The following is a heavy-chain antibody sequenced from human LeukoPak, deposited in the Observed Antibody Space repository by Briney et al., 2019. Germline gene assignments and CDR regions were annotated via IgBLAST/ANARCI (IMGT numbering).Heavy chain of an antibody. CDR1: GFTFSSYA. CDR2: ISGSGGST. D-gene: IGHD3-9*01. J-gene: IGHJ5*02. V-gene: IGHV3-23*01. Sequence: GGSLRLSCAASGFTFSSYAMSWVRQAPGKGLEWVSAISGSGGSTYYADSVKGRFTIPRDNSRNTLYLQMNSLRAEDTAVYYCARRKGPYDILTGYSNWFDPWGQGTLVTVSS. CDR3: ARRKGPYDILTGYSNWFDP.